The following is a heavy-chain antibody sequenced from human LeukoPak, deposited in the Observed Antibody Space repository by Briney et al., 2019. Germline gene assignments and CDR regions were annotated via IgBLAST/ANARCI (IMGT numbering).Heavy chain of an antibody. J-gene: IGHJ4*02. CDR1: GFTFSDYY. Sequence: GGSLRLSCAASGFTFSDYYMSWIRQAPGKGLEWVSYISFSGSTIYYADSVKGRFTISRDNAKNSLYLQMNRLRDEDTAVYYCATDGGSGSYYFDYWGQGTLVTVSS. CDR3: ATDGGSGSYYFDY. CDR2: ISFSGSTI. V-gene: IGHV3-11*04. D-gene: IGHD3-10*01.